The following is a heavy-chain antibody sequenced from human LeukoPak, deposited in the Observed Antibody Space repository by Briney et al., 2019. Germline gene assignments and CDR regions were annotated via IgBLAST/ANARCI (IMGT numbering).Heavy chain of an antibody. D-gene: IGHD3-22*01. J-gene: IGHJ3*02. Sequence: ASVKVSCKASGYTFTGYYMHWVRQAPGQGLEWMRWINPNSGGTNYAQKFQGRVTMTRDTSISTAYMELSRLRSDDTAVYYCARKTSMIVKGAFDIWGQGTMVTVSS. CDR3: ARKTSMIVKGAFDI. CDR1: GYTFTGYY. V-gene: IGHV1-2*02. CDR2: INPNSGGT.